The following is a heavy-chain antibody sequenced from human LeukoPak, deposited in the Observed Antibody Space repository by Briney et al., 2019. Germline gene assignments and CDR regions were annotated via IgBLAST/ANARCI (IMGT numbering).Heavy chain of an antibody. D-gene: IGHD4-17*01. CDR3: ARVGIRSVTPYFDY. J-gene: IGHJ4*02. V-gene: IGHV4-31*03. Sequence: PSETLSLTCTVSGGSISSGGYYWSWIRQHPGKGLEWIGYIYYSGSTYYNPSLKSRVTISVDTSKNQFSLKLSSVTAADTAVYYCARVGIRSVTPYFDYRGQGTLVTVSS. CDR1: GGSISSGGYY. CDR2: IYYSGST.